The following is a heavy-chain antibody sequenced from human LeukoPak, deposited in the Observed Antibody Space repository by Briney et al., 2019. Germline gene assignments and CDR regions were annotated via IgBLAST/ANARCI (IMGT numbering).Heavy chain of an antibody. J-gene: IGHJ4*02. CDR2: IYHSGST. V-gene: IGHV4-38-2*02. Sequence: SETLSLTCTVSGYSISSGYYWGWIRQPPGKGLEWIGSIYHSGSTYYNPSLKSRVTISVDTSKNQFSLKLSSVTAADTAVYYCARAPRGVIDYWGQGTLVTVSS. CDR3: ARAPRGVIDY. CDR1: GYSISSGYY. D-gene: IGHD3-10*01.